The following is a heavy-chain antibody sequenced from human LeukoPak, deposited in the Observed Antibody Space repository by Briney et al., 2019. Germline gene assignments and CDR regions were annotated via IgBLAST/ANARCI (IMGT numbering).Heavy chain of an antibody. CDR1: GFTFRSYD. V-gene: IGHV3-30*18. Sequence: TGGSLRLSCAASGFTFRSYDMQWVRQAPGKGLEWMAVISYDGSNKYYADSVKGRFTISRDNSKNTLYLQMSSLRSEDTAVYYCANPGGYCSGGSCYSHYFDYWGQGTLVTVSS. J-gene: IGHJ4*02. D-gene: IGHD2-15*01. CDR3: ANPGGYCSGGSCYSHYFDY. CDR2: ISYDGSNK.